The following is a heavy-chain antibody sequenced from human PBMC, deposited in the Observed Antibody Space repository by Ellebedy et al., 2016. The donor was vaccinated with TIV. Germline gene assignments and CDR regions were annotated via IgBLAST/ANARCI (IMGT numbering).Heavy chain of an antibody. V-gene: IGHV3-23*01. CDR1: GFTFASFA. Sequence: GESLKISXAASGFTFASFAMSWVRQAPGKGLEWVSTVTSGGDGTYYADSVKGRFTISRDNSKNTLYLQMNSLRAEDTAVYYCARDTGHYDILTGYFDYWGQGTLVTVSS. CDR2: VTSGGDGT. D-gene: IGHD3-9*01. J-gene: IGHJ4*02. CDR3: ARDTGHYDILTGYFDY.